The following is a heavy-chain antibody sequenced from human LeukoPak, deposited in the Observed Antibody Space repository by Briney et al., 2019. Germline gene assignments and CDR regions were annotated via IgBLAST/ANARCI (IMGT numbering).Heavy chain of an antibody. V-gene: IGHV3-73*01. J-gene: IGHJ3*02. D-gene: IGHD3-22*01. CDR3: TRRPGYYDSSGYYNDAFDI. CDR1: GFTFSGSA. CDR2: IRSKANSYAT. Sequence: GGSLKLSCAASGFTFSGSAMHWVRQASGKGLEGVGRIRSKANSYATAYVASVKGRFTISRDDSKNTAYLQMNSLKTEDTAVYYCTRRPGYYDSSGYYNDAFDIWGQGTMVTVSS.